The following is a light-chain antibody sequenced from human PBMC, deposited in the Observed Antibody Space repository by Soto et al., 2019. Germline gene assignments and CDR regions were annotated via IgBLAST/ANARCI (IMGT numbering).Light chain of an antibody. CDR1: QSVSSN. V-gene: IGKV3-15*01. Sequence: EIVMTQSPATLSVSPGERATLSCRASQSVSSNLAWFQQKPDQAPRLLIYGASTSAPGIPARFSGSGSGTEVTLTIGSLRPEDFSVYYGQRYNKWPRTFGQGTKVELK. CDR3: QRYNKWPRT. CDR2: GAS. J-gene: IGKJ1*01.